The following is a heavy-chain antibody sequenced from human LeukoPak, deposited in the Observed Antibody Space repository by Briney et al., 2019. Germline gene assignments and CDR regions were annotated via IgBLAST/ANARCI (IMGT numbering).Heavy chain of an antibody. V-gene: IGHV1-18*01. CDR1: VYTFTSCG. J-gene: IGHJ6*03. CDR2: FSACNGTT. CDR3: ARQDSYYDILTGNPGVYYYYMDV. D-gene: IGHD3-9*01. Sequence: ASVKVSCKSSVYTFTSCGISWERKSPGQGPEWGVWFSACNGTTNYAQKIQARVTMTTDTSTSTAYLELRSLSSDDTAVYYCARQDSYYDILTGNPGVYYYYMDVWGKGTTVTVSS.